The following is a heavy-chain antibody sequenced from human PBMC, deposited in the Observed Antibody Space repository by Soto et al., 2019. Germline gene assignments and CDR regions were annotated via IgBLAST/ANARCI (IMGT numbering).Heavy chain of an antibody. J-gene: IGHJ4*02. D-gene: IGHD3-10*01. CDR2: ISGSAITT. CDR3: AKDQRFGEE. CDR1: GLPFSNYA. Sequence: EVQLLESGGDLVQPGGPVRLSCQASGLPFSNYARGWVRQAPGKGPEWVSTISGSAITTYYADSVKGRFTISRDNSKNTLYLEMNSLKDEDTALYYCAKDQRFGEEWGQGTLVTVSS. V-gene: IGHV3-23*01.